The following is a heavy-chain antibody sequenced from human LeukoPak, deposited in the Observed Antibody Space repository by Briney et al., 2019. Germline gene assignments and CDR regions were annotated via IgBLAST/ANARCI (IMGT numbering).Heavy chain of an antibody. CDR2: MNPSSGNT. Sequence: ASVKVSCKASGYTFTSYDINWGRQATGQGLELMGWMNPSSGNTGYAQKFQGRVTITRNSSISTDSMGLRSLRSEDTDVYYCARFPLGPADYWGQGTLVTVSS. V-gene: IGHV1-8*01. D-gene: IGHD2-2*01. CDR3: ARFPLGPADY. CDR1: GYTFTSYD. J-gene: IGHJ4*02.